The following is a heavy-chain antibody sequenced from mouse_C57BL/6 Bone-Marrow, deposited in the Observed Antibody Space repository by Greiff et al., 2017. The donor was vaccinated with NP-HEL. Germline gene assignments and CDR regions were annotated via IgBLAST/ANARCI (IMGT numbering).Heavy chain of an antibody. J-gene: IGHJ4*01. CDR1: GYSITSGYY. V-gene: IGHV3-6*01. CDR2: ISYDGSN. Sequence: DVKLQESGPGLVKPSQSLSLTCSVTGYSITSGYYWNWIRQFPGNKLEWMGYISYDGSNNYNPSLKNRISITRDTSKNQVFLKLNSVTTEDTATYYCANDYFSYGDGYYLNYAMDYWGQVTSVTVSS. D-gene: IGHD2-3*01. CDR3: ANDYFSYGDGYYLNYAMDY.